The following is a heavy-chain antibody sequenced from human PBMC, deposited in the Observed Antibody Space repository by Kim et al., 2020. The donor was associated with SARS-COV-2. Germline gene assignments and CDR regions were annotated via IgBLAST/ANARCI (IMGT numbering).Heavy chain of an antibody. CDR1: GGSISSGSYY. CDR3: ARDLSYYASGGAFDY. CDR2: IYTSGTT. J-gene: IGHJ4*02. Sequence: SETLSLTCTVSGGSISSGSYYWSWIRQPAGKGLEWIGRIYTSGTTNYNSSLKSRVTISVDTTKNQFSLKLSSVTAADTALYCCARDLSYYASGGAFDYWGQGTLVSVSS. V-gene: IGHV4-61*02. D-gene: IGHD3-10*01.